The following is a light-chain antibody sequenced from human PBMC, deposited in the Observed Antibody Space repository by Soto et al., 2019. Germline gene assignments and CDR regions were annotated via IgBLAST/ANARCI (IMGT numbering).Light chain of an antibody. CDR1: QSVSSSY. V-gene: IGKV3-20*01. J-gene: IGKJ3*01. CDR3: QQYGSSPRT. Sequence: EIVLTQSPGTLSLSPGERATLSCRASQSVSSSYLAWYQQKPGQAPRLLIYGASSRATGIPDRFSGSWSRTDFTLTISRLEPEDFAVYYCQQYGSSPRTFGPGTKVDIK. CDR2: GAS.